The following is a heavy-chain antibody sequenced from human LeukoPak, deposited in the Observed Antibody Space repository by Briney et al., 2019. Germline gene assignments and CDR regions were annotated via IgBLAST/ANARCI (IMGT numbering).Heavy chain of an antibody. D-gene: IGHD4-11*01. CDR1: GFTFSSYG. Sequence: PGRSLRLSCAASGFTFSSYGMHWVRQAPGKGLEWVAVTSSDGSNKYYADSVRGRFTISRDNSKNTLYLQMNSLRAEDTAVYYCAKDRGSSYLDYWGQGTLVTVSS. V-gene: IGHV3-30*18. CDR2: TSSDGSNK. CDR3: AKDRGSSYLDY. J-gene: IGHJ4*02.